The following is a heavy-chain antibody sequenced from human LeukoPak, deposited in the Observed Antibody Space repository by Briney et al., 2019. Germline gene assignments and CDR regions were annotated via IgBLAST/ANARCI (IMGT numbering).Heavy chain of an antibody. CDR3: AKDSAVAGGHDAFDI. CDR2: ISWNSRYI. CDR1: GFIFDDYA. D-gene: IGHD6-19*01. Sequence: GGSLRLSCEASGFIFDDYAMHWVRQAPGKGLEWVSGISWNSRYIGYADSVKGRFTISRDNTKNSLYLQMNSLRPEDMALYYCAKDSAVAGGHDAFDIWGQGTMVAVSS. J-gene: IGHJ3*02. V-gene: IGHV3-9*03.